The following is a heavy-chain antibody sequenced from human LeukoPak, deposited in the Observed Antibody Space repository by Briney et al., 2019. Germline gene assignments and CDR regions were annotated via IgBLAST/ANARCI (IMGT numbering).Heavy chain of an antibody. CDR1: GDSISSSY. V-gene: IGHV4-59*01. CDR2: IYYSGST. CDR3: ARGPYGRFDY. D-gene: IGHD2-21*01. J-gene: IGHJ4*02. Sequence: PSETLSLTCIVSGDSISSSYWNWIRQPPGKGLEWIGYIYYSGSTNYNPSLKSRVSMSLDTSKNQFSLKLSSVTAADTAVYYCARGPYGRFDYWGQGMLVTVPS.